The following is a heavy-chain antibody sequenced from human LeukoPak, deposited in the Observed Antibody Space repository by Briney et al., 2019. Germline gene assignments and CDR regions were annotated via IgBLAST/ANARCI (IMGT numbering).Heavy chain of an antibody. Sequence: QPGGSLRLSCAASGFTFSHYWMHWVRQAPGKGLVWVSRTNTDGSSTNYMDSVKGRFTISRDNAKNTIYLQMNSLRAEDTAVYYCVPSDSSGLDWGQGTLVTVSP. J-gene: IGHJ4*02. D-gene: IGHD3-22*01. CDR2: TNTDGSST. CDR3: VPSDSSGLD. CDR1: GFTFSHYW. V-gene: IGHV3-74*01.